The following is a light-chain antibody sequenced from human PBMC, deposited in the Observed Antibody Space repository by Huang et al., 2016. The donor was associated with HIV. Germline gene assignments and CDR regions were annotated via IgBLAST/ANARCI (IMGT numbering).Light chain of an antibody. J-gene: IGKJ1*01. CDR3: LQYYSVPQT. CDR1: QTVLYSLNKKNY. Sequence: DIVMTQSPDSLAVSPGERATINCKSSQTVLYSLNKKNYLAWFQQKPGRPPKWLIYWATTRESGVPDRFSGSGSGTDFTLTINNLQAEDGAVYFCLQYYSVPQTFGHGTKVEIK. CDR2: WAT. V-gene: IGKV4-1*01.